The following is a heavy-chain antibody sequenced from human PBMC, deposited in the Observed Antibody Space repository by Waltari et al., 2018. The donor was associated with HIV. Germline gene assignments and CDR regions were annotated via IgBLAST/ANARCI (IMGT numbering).Heavy chain of an antibody. CDR3: AREEGGGNAYYYYGMDV. J-gene: IGHJ6*02. Sequence: EVHLVESGGGLVQPGGSLSLSCAASGFPSSYYSRNWVRQAPGKGLEWISYISSSSSTIFYADSVKGRFTISRDNAKNSLYLQLNSLRAEDTAVYYCAREEGGGNAYYYYGMDVWGQGTTVTVSS. CDR2: ISSSSSTI. D-gene: IGHD3-16*01. CDR1: GFPSSYYS. V-gene: IGHV3-48*01.